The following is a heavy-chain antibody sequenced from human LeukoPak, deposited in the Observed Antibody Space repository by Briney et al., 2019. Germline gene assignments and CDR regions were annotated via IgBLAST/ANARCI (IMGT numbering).Heavy chain of an antibody. CDR2: IYYSGST. D-gene: IGHD3-3*01. CDR1: GGSISSGSYY. V-gene: IGHV4-39*01. CDR3: ARFTYYDFWSGYLEDY. J-gene: IGHJ4*02. Sequence: SETLSLTCTVSGGSISSGSYYWGWIRQPPGKGLEWIGSIYYSGSTYYNPSLKSRVTISVDTSKNQFSLKLSSVTAADTAVYYCARFTYYDFWSGYLEDYWGQGTLVTVSS.